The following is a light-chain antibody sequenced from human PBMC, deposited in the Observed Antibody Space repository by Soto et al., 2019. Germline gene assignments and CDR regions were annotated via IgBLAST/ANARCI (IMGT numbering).Light chain of an antibody. V-gene: IGKV3-20*01. CDR2: AAS. CDR1: QSINSRY. CDR3: QQFGSSPGFT. Sequence: DIVLTQSPGTLSLSPGERATLSCRASQSINSRYLAWYQQKPGQAPRLLIYAASSRATGIPDRFSGSGSGTDLTLTISRLEPEDFAVYYCQQFGSSPGFTFGPGTKVDIK. J-gene: IGKJ3*01.